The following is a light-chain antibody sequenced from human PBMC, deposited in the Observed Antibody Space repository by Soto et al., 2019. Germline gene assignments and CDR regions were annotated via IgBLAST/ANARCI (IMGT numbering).Light chain of an antibody. CDR2: GAS. CDR3: QQYNNWPPWT. CDR1: QSVSSS. V-gene: IGKV3-15*01. Sequence: EIVLTQSPATLSLSPGERATLSCRASQSVSSSLAWYQQKPGQAPRLLIYGASTRATGIPARFSGSGSGTEFTLTISSLQPEDFAVYYCQQYNNWPPWTFGEGTKVEIK. J-gene: IGKJ1*01.